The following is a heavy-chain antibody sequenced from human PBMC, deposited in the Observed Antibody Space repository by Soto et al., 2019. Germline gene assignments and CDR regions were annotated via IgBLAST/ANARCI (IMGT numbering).Heavy chain of an antibody. CDR3: ALVVANWFDP. D-gene: IGHD3-22*01. Sequence: QVQLVQSGAEVKKPGASVKVSCKASGYTFTRDDIHWVRQATGQGPEWMGWMNPFSTNTAYAQKFQGRVTMTRNTSISTAYMELSSLRYEDTAVYYCALVVANWFDPWGQGTLVTVSS. CDR1: GYTFTRDD. V-gene: IGHV1-8*01. J-gene: IGHJ5*02. CDR2: MNPFSTNT.